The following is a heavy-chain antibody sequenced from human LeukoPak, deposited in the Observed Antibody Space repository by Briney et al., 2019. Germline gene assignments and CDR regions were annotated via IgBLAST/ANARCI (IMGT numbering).Heavy chain of an antibody. Sequence: GGSLRLSCAASGFTFSSYGMHWVRQAPGKGLEWVAVISYDGSNKYYADSVKGRFTISRDNSKNTLYLQMNSLRAEDTAVYYCAKDYFLVDTAMVDYWGQGTLVTVSS. J-gene: IGHJ4*02. V-gene: IGHV3-30*18. CDR1: GFTFSSYG. D-gene: IGHD5-18*01. CDR3: AKDYFLVDTAMVDY. CDR2: ISYDGSNK.